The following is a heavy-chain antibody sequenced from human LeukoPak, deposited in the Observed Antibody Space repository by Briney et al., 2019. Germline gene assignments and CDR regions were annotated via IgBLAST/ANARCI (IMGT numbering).Heavy chain of an antibody. V-gene: IGHV3-7*01. D-gene: IGHD2-15*01. J-gene: IGHJ4*02. CDR2: TNQDGSDK. Sequence: GGSLRLSCAAAGFTFRSHWMSWLRQAPGKGLEWVANTNQDGSDKQYVDSVKGRFTISRDTAKNSLYLQMDSLRAEDTGLYYCARDHVVDGLVFDYWGQGALVTVSS. CDR1: GFTFRSHW. CDR3: ARDHVVDGLVFDY.